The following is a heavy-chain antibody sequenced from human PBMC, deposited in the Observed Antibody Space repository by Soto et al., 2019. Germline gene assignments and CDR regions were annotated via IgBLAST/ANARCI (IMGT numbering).Heavy chain of an antibody. CDR2: IYYSGRT. D-gene: IGHD3-10*01. CDR3: ARAGSYRYVGY. CDR1: GGSVSSGGYY. V-gene: IGHV4-61*08. Sequence: QVQLQESGPGLVKPSETLSLTCSVSGGSVSSGGYYWSWIRQPPGKGLEWIGCIYYSGRTGYNPSLKCRGTMSLDKSKNQFSLKLNSVTAADTAMYFCARAGSYRYVGYWGQGTLGTVSS. J-gene: IGHJ4*02.